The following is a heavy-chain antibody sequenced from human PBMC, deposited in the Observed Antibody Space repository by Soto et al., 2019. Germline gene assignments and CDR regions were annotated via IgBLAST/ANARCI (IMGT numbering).Heavy chain of an antibody. V-gene: IGHV1-8*01. CDR1: GYTLTSYD. D-gene: IGHD1-1*01. J-gene: IGHJ4*02. Sequence: QVQLVQSGAEVKKPGASVKVSCKASGYTLTSYDINWVRQATGQGLEWMGWMNPNGGNTGYAQKFQGRVTMTRNTAISTADMELCSLISYDTAVYYCARTLDCYNVDFWGQGSQVTFSS. CDR3: ARTLDCYNVDF. CDR2: MNPNGGNT.